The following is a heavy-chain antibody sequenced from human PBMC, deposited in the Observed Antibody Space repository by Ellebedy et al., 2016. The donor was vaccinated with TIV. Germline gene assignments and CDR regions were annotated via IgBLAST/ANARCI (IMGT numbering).Heavy chain of an antibody. CDR3: ARWGIWFGDLFGWFDP. Sequence: SETLSLTXTVSGGSIRSYFWSWIRQPPGKGLEWIGYIYYRGSTNYNPSLKSRVTISVDTSKNQFSLKLSSVTAADTAVYYCARWGIWFGDLFGWFDPWGQGTLVTVSS. D-gene: IGHD3-10*01. J-gene: IGHJ5*02. CDR1: GGSIRSYF. CDR2: IYYRGST. V-gene: IGHV4-59*01.